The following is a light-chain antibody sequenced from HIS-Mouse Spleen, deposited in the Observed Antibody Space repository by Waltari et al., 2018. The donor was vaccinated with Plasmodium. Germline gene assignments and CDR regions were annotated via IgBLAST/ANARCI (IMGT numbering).Light chain of an antibody. V-gene: IGLV2-23*03. CDR2: EGS. J-gene: IGLJ3*02. CDR1: SHDVGSYNL. Sequence: QSALTQPASVSGSPGQSITISCTGTSHDVGSYNLVSWYQQHPGKAPKLMIYEGSKRPSGVSNRFSGSKSGNTASLTISGLQAEDEADYYCCSYAGSSTFVFGGGTKLTVL. CDR3: CSYAGSSTFV.